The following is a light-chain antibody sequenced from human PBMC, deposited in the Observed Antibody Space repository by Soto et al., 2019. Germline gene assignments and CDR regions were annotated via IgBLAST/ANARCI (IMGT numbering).Light chain of an antibody. Sequence: DIVLTQSPGTLSLSPGGSATLSCRASQSVSSNLAWYQQKPGQAPRLLIYDASNRATGIPARFSGSGSGTEFTLTISSLQSEDFAVYYCQQYNNWPITFGQGTRLEIK. CDR2: DAS. CDR1: QSVSSN. J-gene: IGKJ5*01. V-gene: IGKV3D-15*01. CDR3: QQYNNWPIT.